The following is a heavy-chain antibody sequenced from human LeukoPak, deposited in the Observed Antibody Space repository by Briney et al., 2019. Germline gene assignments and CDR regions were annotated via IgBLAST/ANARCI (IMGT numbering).Heavy chain of an antibody. J-gene: IGHJ4*02. CDR1: GFTFSSYG. CDR3: AKDHYDFWSGYSPKKYFDY. D-gene: IGHD3-3*01. CDR2: IRYDGSNK. Sequence: GSLRLSCAASGFTFSSYGMHWVRQAPGKGLEWVAFIRYDGSNKYYADSVKGRFTISRDNSKNTLYLQMNSLRAEDTAVYYCAKDHYDFWSGYSPKKYFDYWGQGTLVTVSS. V-gene: IGHV3-30*02.